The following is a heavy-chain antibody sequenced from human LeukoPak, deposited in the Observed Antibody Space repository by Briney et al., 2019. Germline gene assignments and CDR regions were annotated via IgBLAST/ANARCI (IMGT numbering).Heavy chain of an antibody. CDR3: ARRNYVFWSGYSGHAFDI. D-gene: IGHD3-3*01. J-gene: IGHJ3*02. V-gene: IGHV4-4*07. CDR1: GGSISSYY. Sequence: SETLSLTCTVSGGSISSYYWSWIRQPAGKGLEWIGRISTSGSTNYNPSLKSRVTMSVDTSKNQFSLKLSSVTAADTAVYYCARRNYVFWSGYSGHAFDIWGQGTMVTVSS. CDR2: ISTSGST.